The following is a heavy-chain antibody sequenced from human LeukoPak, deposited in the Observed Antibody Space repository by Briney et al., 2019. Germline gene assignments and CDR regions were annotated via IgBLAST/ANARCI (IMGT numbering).Heavy chain of an antibody. CDR1: GFTFSSYA. V-gene: IGHV3-66*02. CDR2: IYSGGST. CDR3: ARLSGYSKWFDP. D-gene: IGHD3-3*01. Sequence: GGSLRLSCAASGFTFSSYAMSWVRQAPGKGLEWVSVIYSGGSTYYADSVKGRFTISRDNSKNTLYLQMNSLRAEDTAVYYCARLSGYSKWFDPWGQGTLVTVSS. J-gene: IGHJ5*02.